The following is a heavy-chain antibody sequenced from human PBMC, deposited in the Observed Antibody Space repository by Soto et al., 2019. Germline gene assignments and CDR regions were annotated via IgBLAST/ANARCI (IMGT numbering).Heavy chain of an antibody. CDR2: IYHSGST. CDR1: GGSISSSNW. Sequence: SETLSLTCAVSGGSISSSNWWSWVRQPPGKGLEWIGEIYHSGSTNYNPSLKSRVTISVDKSKNQFSLKLSSVTAADTAVYYCAGVPSVAASNWFDPWGQGTLVTVSS. J-gene: IGHJ5*02. CDR3: AGVPSVAASNWFDP. D-gene: IGHD6-19*01. V-gene: IGHV4-4*02.